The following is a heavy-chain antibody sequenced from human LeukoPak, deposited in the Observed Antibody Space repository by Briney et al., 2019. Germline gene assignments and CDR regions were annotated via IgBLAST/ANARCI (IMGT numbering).Heavy chain of an antibody. Sequence: SETLSLTCTVSGGFISSYYWSWIRQPPGKGLEWIGYIYYSGSTNYNPSLKSRVTISVDTSKNQFSLKLSSVTAADTAVYYCAREALVGASNFDFWGQGALVTVSS. CDR1: GGFISSYY. D-gene: IGHD1-26*01. CDR2: IYYSGST. CDR3: AREALVGASNFDF. J-gene: IGHJ4*02. V-gene: IGHV4-59*01.